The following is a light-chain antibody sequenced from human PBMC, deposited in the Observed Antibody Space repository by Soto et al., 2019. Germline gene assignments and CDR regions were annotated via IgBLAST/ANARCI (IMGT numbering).Light chain of an antibody. CDR2: RNS. Sequence: QSVLTQPPSASGTPGQRVTISCSGSSSNIGSNYVFWYQQLPGTVPQLLIYRNSKRPSGVPDRFSGSKSGTSASLAISGLRSEVEADYYCAAWDDSLSGVVFCGGTKLTVL. CDR3: AAWDDSLSGVV. J-gene: IGLJ2*01. V-gene: IGLV1-47*01. CDR1: SSNIGSNY.